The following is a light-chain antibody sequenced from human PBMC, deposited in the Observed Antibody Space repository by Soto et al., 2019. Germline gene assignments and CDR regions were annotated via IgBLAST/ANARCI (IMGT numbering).Light chain of an antibody. CDR3: RSYTSSTTWV. CDR2: KVS. CDR1: ISDVGAYEH. Sequence: QCLLTQPASVSESPGQSSTISCIGTISDVGAYEHVSWYQQHPGKAPKVIISKVSNRPSGVSTRFSGSKSGNTASLTISGLQTEDEAYYYCRSYTSSTTWVFGGGTKVTVL. J-gene: IGLJ3*02. V-gene: IGLV2-14*01.